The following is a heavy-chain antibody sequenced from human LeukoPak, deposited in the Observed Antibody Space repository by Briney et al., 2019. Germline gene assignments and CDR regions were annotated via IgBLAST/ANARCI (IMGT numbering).Heavy chain of an antibody. D-gene: IGHD6-13*01. CDR1: GDSISSSSYS. J-gene: IGHJ4*02. CDR2: IHYSGST. CDR3: ARSVRYSSSRYYFDY. V-gene: IGHV4-39*01. Sequence: PSETLSLTCTVSGDSISSSSYSRGWIRQPPGKGLEWIGTIHYSGSTYYNPSLKSRVTISVDTSKNQFSLKLSSVTAADTAVYYCARSVRYSSSRYYFDYWGQGTLVTVSS.